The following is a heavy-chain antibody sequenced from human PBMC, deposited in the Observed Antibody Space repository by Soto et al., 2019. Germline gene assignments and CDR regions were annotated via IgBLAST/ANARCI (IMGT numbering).Heavy chain of an antibody. J-gene: IGHJ6*02. D-gene: IGHD4-17*01. CDR2: IIPIFGTA. CDR3: ARARRPSTVTRYYYYGMDV. V-gene: IGHV1-69*01. Sequence: QVQLVQSGAEVKKPGSSVKVSCKASGGTFSSYAISWVRQAPGQGLEWMGGIIPIFGTANYAQKFQGRVTITADESTSTAYMELSSLRSEDTAVYYCARARRPSTVTRYYYYGMDVWGQGTTVTVSS. CDR1: GGTFSSYA.